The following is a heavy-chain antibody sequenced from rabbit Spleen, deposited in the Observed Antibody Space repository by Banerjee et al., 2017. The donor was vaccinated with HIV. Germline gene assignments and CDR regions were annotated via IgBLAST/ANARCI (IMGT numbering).Heavy chain of an antibody. J-gene: IGHJ4*01. CDR2: IDSGDGDT. V-gene: IGHV1S40*01. D-gene: IGHD3-1*01. CDR1: GVSFSSTSY. Sequence: QSLEESGGDLVKPGASLTLTCTASGVSFSSTSYMCWVRQAPGKGLEWIACIDSGDGDTYYANWAKGRFTISKTSSTTVTLQMTSLTAADTATYFCARDKELDIWGYEFNLWGPGTLVTVS. CDR3: ARDKELDIWGYEFNL.